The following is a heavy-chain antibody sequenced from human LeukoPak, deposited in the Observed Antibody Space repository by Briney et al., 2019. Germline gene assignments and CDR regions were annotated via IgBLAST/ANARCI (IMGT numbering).Heavy chain of an antibody. CDR1: GYSFTGYW. V-gene: IGHV5-51*01. J-gene: IGHJ4*02. CDR3: ARGAYCGGDCYCFDY. D-gene: IGHD2-21*02. Sequence: GESLKISCKGSGYSFTGYWIGWVRQMPGKGLEWMGIIYPGDSDTRYSPSFQGQVTISADKSISTAYLQWSSLKASDTAMHYCARGAYCGGDCYCFDYWGQGTLVTVSS. CDR2: IYPGDSDT.